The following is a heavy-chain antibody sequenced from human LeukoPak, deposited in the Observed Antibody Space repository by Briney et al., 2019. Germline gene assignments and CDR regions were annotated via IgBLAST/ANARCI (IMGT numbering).Heavy chain of an antibody. J-gene: IGHJ3*02. V-gene: IGHV3-21*01. CDR1: GFTFSSYS. Sequence: PGGSLRLSCAASGFTFSSYSMNWVRQAPGKGLEWVSSISSSSSYKYYADSVKGRFTISRDNAKNSLYLQMNSQRAEDTAVYYCATSISDYYDSSGSIPDAFDIWGQGTMVTVSS. CDR2: ISSSSSYK. CDR3: ATSISDYYDSSGSIPDAFDI. D-gene: IGHD3-22*01.